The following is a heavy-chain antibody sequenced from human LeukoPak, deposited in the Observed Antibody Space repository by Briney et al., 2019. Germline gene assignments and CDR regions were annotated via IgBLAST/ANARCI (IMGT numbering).Heavy chain of an antibody. D-gene: IGHD3-16*01. CDR2: IYYSGST. CDR1: GGSISSGDYY. CDR3: QTLQQGLRRDHDAFDI. V-gene: IGHV4-30-4*08. J-gene: IGHJ3*02. Sequence: SETLSLTCTVSGGSISSGDYYWSWIRQPPGKGLEWIGYIYYSGSTYYNPSLKSRVTISVDTSKNQFSLKLSSVTAADTAVYYCQTLQQGLRRDHDAFDIWGQGTMVTVSS.